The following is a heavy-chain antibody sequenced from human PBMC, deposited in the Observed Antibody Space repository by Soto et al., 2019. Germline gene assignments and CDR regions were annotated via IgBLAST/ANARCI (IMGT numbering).Heavy chain of an antibody. J-gene: IGHJ4*02. D-gene: IGHD4-17*01. CDR3: TKGGYGDGFPDFDY. V-gene: IGHV3-23*01. Sequence: GGSLRLSCAASGFTFTSAAMTWVRQAPGKGLEWVSAVSGSGTTTYYADSVKGRFTVSRDNSENTVYLQMNNLRAEDTAVYFCTKGGYGDGFPDFDYWGQGTLVTVSS. CDR2: VSGSGTTT. CDR1: GFTFTSAA.